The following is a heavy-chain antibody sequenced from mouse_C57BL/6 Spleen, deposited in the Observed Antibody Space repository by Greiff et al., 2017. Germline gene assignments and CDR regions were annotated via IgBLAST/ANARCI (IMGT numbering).Heavy chain of an antibody. D-gene: IGHD1-1*01. J-gene: IGHJ4*01. CDR2: ISYDGSN. CDR1: GYSITSGYY. V-gene: IGHV3-6*01. CDR3: ASYYYGSDYAMDY. Sequence: DVKLVESGPGLVKPSQSLSLTCSVTGYSITSGYYWNWIRQFPGNKLEWMGYISYDGSNNYNPSLKNRISITRDTSKNQMFLKLHSVTTEDTSTYYCASYYYGSDYAMDYWGQGASVTVSS.